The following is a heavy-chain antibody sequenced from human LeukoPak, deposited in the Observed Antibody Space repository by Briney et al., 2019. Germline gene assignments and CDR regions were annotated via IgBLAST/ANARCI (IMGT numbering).Heavy chain of an antibody. CDR2: ISSSSSYI. CDR3: ARDSSGWYYFDY. J-gene: IGHJ4*02. V-gene: IGHV3-21*01. D-gene: IGHD6-19*01. CDR1: GFTFSSYS. Sequence: KPGGSLRLSCAASGFTFSSYSMNWVRQAPGKGLEWVSSISSSSSYIYYADSVKGRFTISRDNAKNSLYLQMNSLRAEDTAVYYCARDSSGWYYFDYWGQGILVTVSS.